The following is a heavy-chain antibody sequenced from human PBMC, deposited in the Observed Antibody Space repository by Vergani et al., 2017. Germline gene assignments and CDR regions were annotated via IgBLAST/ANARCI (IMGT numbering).Heavy chain of an antibody. J-gene: IGHJ6*02. Sequence: EVQLLESGGALVQPGGSLRLSCVASGFTFSSHAMSWVRQGHGQGLEWVSSIKNTGDSTHYADSVKGRFTISRDNSKNTLYLQMNSLRVEDTAVYYCAKGVYCSSTSCYEGRGYYYGMGVWGQGTTVTFSS. CDR2: IKNTGDST. CDR3: AKGVYCSSTSCYEGRGYYYGMGV. V-gene: IGHV3-23*01. D-gene: IGHD2-2*01. CDR1: GFTFSSHA.